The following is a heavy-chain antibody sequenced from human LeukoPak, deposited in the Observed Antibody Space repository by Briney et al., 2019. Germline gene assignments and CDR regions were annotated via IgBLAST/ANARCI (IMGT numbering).Heavy chain of an antibody. CDR1: GFIFTDYY. CDR2: ISSNNDYT. D-gene: IGHD2-8*02. CDR3: ARDQDCTVSSCPRGDDGFDI. J-gene: IGHJ3*02. V-gene: IGHV3-11*06. Sequence: GGSLRLSCAASGFIFTDYYMNWIRRAPGKGLEWVSFISSNNDYTNYADSVRGRFTVSRDTIKNSLNLQMNSLRAEDAAVYYCARDQDCTVSSCPRGDDGFDIWGQGTAVTVSS.